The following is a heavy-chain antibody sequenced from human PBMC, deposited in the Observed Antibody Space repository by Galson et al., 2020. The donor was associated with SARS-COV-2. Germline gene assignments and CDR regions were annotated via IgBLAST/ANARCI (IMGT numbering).Heavy chain of an antibody. V-gene: IGHV3-15*01. D-gene: IGHD3-9*01. J-gene: IGHJ4*02. CDR2: IKSKTDGGTT. CDR1: GFTFSNAW. CDR3: TTDNENYDILTGYYSPFDY. Sequence: WGSLRLSCAASGFTFSNAWMSWVRQAPGKGLEWVGRIKSKTDGGTTDYAAPVKGRFTISRDDSKNTLYLQMNSLKTEDTAVYYCTTDNENYDILTGYYSPFDYWGQGTLVTVSS.